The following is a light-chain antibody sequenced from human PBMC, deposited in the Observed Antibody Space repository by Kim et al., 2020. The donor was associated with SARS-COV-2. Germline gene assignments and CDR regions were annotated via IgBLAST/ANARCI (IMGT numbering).Light chain of an antibody. CDR1: SSNMGNNY. V-gene: IGLV1-51*01. Sequence: GQKVTISCSGSSSNMGNNYGSWYQQLPGTAPKLLIYDNNKRPSGIPDRFSGSKSGTSATLGITGLQTGDEADYYCGTWDSSLSAGVFGTGTKVTVL. CDR3: GTWDSSLSAGV. CDR2: DNN. J-gene: IGLJ1*01.